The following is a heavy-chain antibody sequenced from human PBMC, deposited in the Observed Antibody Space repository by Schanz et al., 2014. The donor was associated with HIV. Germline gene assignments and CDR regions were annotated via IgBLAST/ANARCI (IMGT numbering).Heavy chain of an antibody. D-gene: IGHD2-15*01. J-gene: IGHJ6*02. CDR1: GDSMSSDTYY. Sequence: QVQLQESGPGLVKPWQTLSLTCNVSGDSMSSDTYYWSWIRQRPEKSLEWIGYMSYSGSSFYSPSLKSRVEMSLGTSNEGFSLKLNSVTAADTAVYYCGRYDSPVVDVWGQGTTVIVSS. CDR2: MSYSGSS. CDR3: GRYDSPVVDV. V-gene: IGHV4-31*03.